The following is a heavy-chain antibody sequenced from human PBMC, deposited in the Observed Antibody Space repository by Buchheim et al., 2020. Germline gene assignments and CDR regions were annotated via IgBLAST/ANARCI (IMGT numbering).Heavy chain of an antibody. Sequence: EVQLLESGGGLVQPGGSLRLSCVASGFTFDDYAMSWVRQAPGKGLEWVAGSSFSGGMTDYADSVKGRFTISRDNSKSTLSLQMNSLRAEDTAVYYCAKFEQSSSSSSGFDHWGQGT. CDR1: GFTFDDYA. J-gene: IGHJ4*02. V-gene: IGHV3-23*01. D-gene: IGHD6-6*01. CDR2: SSFSGGMT. CDR3: AKFEQSSSSSSGFDH.